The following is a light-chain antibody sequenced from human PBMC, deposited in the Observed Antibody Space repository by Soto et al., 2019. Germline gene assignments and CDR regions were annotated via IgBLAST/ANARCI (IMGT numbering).Light chain of an antibody. CDR2: GNS. CDR3: QSYDSSLSGYVV. V-gene: IGLV1-40*01. Sequence: QSVLTQPPSVSGAPGQRVTISCTGSSSNIGAGYDVHWYQQLPGTAPKLLIYGNSNRPSVVPDRFSGSKSGTSASLAITGLQAEDEADYYRQSYDSSLSGYVVFGGVTKLTVL. CDR1: SSNIGAGYD. J-gene: IGLJ2*01.